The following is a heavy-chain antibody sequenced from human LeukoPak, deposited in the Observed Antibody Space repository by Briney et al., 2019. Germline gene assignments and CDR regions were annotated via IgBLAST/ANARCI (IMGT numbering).Heavy chain of an antibody. Sequence: GGSLRLSCAASGFTFSSYGMHWVRQAPGKGLEWVAVIWYDGSNKYYADSVKGRFTISRDNSKNTLYVQMNSLRAEDTAVYYCAKPLVSDYYDSSGYWGYWGQGTLVTVSS. CDR2: IWYDGSNK. CDR3: AKPLVSDYYDSSGYWGY. J-gene: IGHJ4*02. CDR1: GFTFSSYG. D-gene: IGHD3-22*01. V-gene: IGHV3-33*06.